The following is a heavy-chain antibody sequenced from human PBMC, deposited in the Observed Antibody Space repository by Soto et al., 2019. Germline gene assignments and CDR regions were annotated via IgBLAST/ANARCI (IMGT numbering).Heavy chain of an antibody. J-gene: IGHJ3*02. CDR1: GYTFTSYG. D-gene: IGHD3-22*01. Sequence: ASVKVSCKASGYTFTSYGISWVRQAPGQGLEWMGWISAYNGNTNYAQKLQGRVTMTTDTSTSTAYMELRSLRSDDTAVYYCARFQGYYDSSGYEDAFDIWGQGTMVTVSS. CDR3: ARFQGYYDSSGYEDAFDI. V-gene: IGHV1-18*01. CDR2: ISAYNGNT.